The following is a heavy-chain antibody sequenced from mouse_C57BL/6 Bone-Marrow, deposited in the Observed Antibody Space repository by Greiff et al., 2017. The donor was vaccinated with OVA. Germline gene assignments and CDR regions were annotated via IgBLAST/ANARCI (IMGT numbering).Heavy chain of an antibody. V-gene: IGHV1-82*01. CDR2: IYPGDGDT. CDR1: GYAFSSSW. CDR3: ATLYYSNYVDDY. J-gene: IGHJ2*01. Sequence: VQGVESGPELVKPGASVKISCKASGYAFSSSWMNWVKQRPGKGLEWIGRIYPGDGDTNYNGKFKGKATLTADKSSSTAYMQLSSLTSEDSAVYFCATLYYSNYVDDYWGQGTTLTVSS. D-gene: IGHD2-5*01.